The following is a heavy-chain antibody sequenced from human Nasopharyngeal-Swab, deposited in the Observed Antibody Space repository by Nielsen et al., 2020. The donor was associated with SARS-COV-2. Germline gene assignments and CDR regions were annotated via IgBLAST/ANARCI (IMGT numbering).Heavy chain of an antibody. Sequence: WIRQPPGKGLEWVANIKQDGSEKYYVDSVKGRFTISRDNAKNSLYLQMNSLRAEDTAVYYCASGRWFDYWGQGTLVTV. D-gene: IGHD4-23*01. J-gene: IGHJ4*02. CDR3: ASGRWFDY. CDR2: IKQDGSEK. V-gene: IGHV3-7*03.